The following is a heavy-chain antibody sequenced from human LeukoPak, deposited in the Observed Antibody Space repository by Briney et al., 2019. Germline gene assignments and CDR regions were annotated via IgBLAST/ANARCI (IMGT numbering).Heavy chain of an antibody. Sequence: GESLKISCKGSGYSFTSYWIGWVRQMPGKGLEWMGIIYPGDSDTRYSPSFQGQVTISADKSISTAYLQWSSLKASDTAMYYCARIRSRQLGSPDGMDVWGQGTTVTVSS. CDR1: GYSFTSYW. CDR2: IYPGDSDT. D-gene: IGHD6-6*01. CDR3: ARIRSRQLGSPDGMDV. J-gene: IGHJ6*02. V-gene: IGHV5-51*01.